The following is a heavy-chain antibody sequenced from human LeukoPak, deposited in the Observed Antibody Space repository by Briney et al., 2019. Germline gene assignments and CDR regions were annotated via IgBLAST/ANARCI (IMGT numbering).Heavy chain of an antibody. CDR1: GFTFSRYS. Sequence: GGSLRLSSAASGFTFSRYSMNWVRQAPGKGLEWVSSISSSSSYIYYADSLKGRFTISRDNARNSLYLQMNSLRAEDTAVYYCAREDYGDYVFGHWGQGTLVTVSS. D-gene: IGHD4-17*01. CDR3: AREDYGDYVFGH. CDR2: ISSSSSYI. V-gene: IGHV3-21*01. J-gene: IGHJ4*02.